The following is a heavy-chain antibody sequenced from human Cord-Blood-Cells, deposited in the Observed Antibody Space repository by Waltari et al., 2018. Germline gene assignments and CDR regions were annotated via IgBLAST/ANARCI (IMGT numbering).Heavy chain of an antibody. V-gene: IGHV1-2*04. CDR1: GYTFTGYY. CDR2: INPNRGGT. Sequence: QVQLVQSGAEVKKPGASVKVSCKASGYTFTGYYMHWVRQAPGQGLEWMRWINPNRGGTNYAQKFQGWVTMTRDTSISTAYMELSRLRSDDTAVYYCATIAAAGAEYFQHWGQGTLVTVSS. CDR3: ATIAAAGAEYFQH. D-gene: IGHD6-13*01. J-gene: IGHJ1*01.